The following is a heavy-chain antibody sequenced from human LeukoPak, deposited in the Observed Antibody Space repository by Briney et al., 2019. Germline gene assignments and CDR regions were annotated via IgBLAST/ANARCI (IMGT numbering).Heavy chain of an antibody. Sequence: ASETLSLTCAVYGGSFSGYYWSWIRQPPGKGLEWIGELDHSGGTNYNPSLKSRVTISIDTSKSHFSLKLSSVTAADTAVYYCARGPRPSIWGSYRYTSGHFDYWGQGALVTVSS. CDR3: ARGPRPSIWGSYRYTSGHFDY. D-gene: IGHD3-16*02. J-gene: IGHJ4*02. V-gene: IGHV4-34*01. CDR2: LDHSGGT. CDR1: GGSFSGYY.